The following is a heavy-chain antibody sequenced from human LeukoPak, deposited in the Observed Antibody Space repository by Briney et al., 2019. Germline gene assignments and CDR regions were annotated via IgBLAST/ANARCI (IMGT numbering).Heavy chain of an antibody. CDR2: VYYSGST. V-gene: IGHV4-59*01. D-gene: IGHD3-22*01. CDR1: GGSISSFY. Sequence: SETLSLTCTVSGGSISSFYWSWIRQPPGKGLEWIAYVYYSGSTNYNPSLKSRVTISVDTSKNQFSLKLSSVTAADTAVYYCARVYGGYEDAFDIWGQGTMVTVSS. CDR3: ARVYGGYEDAFDI. J-gene: IGHJ3*02.